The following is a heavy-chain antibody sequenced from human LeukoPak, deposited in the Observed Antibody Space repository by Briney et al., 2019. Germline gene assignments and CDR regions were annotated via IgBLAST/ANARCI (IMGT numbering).Heavy chain of an antibody. Sequence: SETLSLTCAVSGGSISRSGYSWSWIRQPPGKGLEWIGSIYHSGSTYYNPSLKSRVTISVDTSKNQFSLKLSSVTAADTAVYYCARDLSGSYWFDPWGQGTLVTVSS. D-gene: IGHD1-26*01. J-gene: IGHJ5*02. V-gene: IGHV4-39*07. CDR1: GGSISRSGYS. CDR3: ARDLSGSYWFDP. CDR2: IYHSGST.